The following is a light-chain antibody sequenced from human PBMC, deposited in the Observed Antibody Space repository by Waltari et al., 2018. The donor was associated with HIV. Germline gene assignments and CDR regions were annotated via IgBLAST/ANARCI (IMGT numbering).Light chain of an antibody. CDR1: SSDLGSYNY. CDR2: EVS. CDR3: SSYTASSTLDVV. Sequence: QSPLTQAASVSGSPGPPITISCTGSSSDLGSYNYVSCYQQHPDKFPKLVIYEVSNRPSGISNRFSGSKSGNTASLTISGLQADDEASYYCSSYTASSTLDVVFGGGTRLTVL. V-gene: IGLV2-14*03. J-gene: IGLJ2*01.